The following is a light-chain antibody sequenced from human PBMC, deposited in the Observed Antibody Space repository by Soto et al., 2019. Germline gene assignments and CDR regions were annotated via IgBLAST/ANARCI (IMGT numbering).Light chain of an antibody. Sequence: DIQMTQSPSTLSASVGDRVTITCRASESISTRLAWYQQKPGKASKLLIYTASSIESGVPSRFSGSGSGTEFTLTISSLQPDDFATYYCQQYNSYPYTFGQGTKLGSK. CDR3: QQYNSYPYT. J-gene: IGKJ2*01. CDR1: ESISTR. CDR2: TAS. V-gene: IGKV1-5*03.